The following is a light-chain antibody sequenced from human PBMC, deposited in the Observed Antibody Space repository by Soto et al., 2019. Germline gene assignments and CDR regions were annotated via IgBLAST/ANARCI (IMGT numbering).Light chain of an antibody. CDR1: SSDVGGYNY. J-gene: IGLJ1*01. V-gene: IGLV2-8*01. CDR2: EVS. Sequence: QSVLTQPPSASGSPGQSVTISCTGTSSDVGGYNYVSWYQQHPGKAPKLMIYEVSKRPSGVPDRFSGSKSGNTASLTISGLQAEDEADYYCSSYIPSSTRVFGTGTKVTVL. CDR3: SSYIPSSTRV.